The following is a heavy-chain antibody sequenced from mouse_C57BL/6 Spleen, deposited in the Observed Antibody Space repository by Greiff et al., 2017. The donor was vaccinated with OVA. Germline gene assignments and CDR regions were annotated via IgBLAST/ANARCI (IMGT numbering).Heavy chain of an antibody. D-gene: IGHD2-4*01. CDR1: GYTFTSYW. CDR3: ARGGLGLRYFDY. CDR2: IDPNSGGT. J-gene: IGHJ2*01. Sequence: QVQLQQPGAELVKPGASVKLSCKASGYTFTSYWMHWVKQRPGRGLEWIGRIDPNSGGTKYNEKFKSKGKLTVDKPSISAYMQLSSLTSEDSAVYYCARGGLGLRYFDYWGQGTTLTVSS. V-gene: IGHV1-72*01.